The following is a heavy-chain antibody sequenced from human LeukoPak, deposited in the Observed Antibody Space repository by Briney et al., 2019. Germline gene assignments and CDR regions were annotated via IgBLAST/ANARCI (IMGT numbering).Heavy chain of an antibody. V-gene: IGHV1-46*01. Sequence: ASVKVSCKASGYTFTSYYMHWVRQAPGQGLEWMGIINPSGGSTSYAQKFQGRVTMTRDTSTSTVYMELSSLRSEDTAVYYCARIEGVYGSGSYAFDIWGQGTMVTVSS. CDR3: ARIEGVYGSGSYAFDI. CDR2: INPSGGST. J-gene: IGHJ3*02. CDR1: GYTFTSYY. D-gene: IGHD3-10*01.